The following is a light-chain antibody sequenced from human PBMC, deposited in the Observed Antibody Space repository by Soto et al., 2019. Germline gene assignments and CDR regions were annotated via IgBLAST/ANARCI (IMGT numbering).Light chain of an antibody. CDR2: EAS. CDR1: QDISGH. CDR3: QKSHATPRM. Sequence: DIQVTQSPSSLSASVGDRVTITCRASQDISGHLAWYQQKPGKVPKLMIYEASTLQSRVPSRYSASGPGTAFTLTISSLHPEDVATYFCQKSHATPRMFGKGNKVVLK. J-gene: IGKJ1*01. V-gene: IGKV1-27*01.